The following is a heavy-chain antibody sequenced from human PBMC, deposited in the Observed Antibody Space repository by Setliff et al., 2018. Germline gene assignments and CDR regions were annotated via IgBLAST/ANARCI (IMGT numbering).Heavy chain of an antibody. CDR1: GFSLGTSGVG. V-gene: IGHV2-5*02. CDR2: VYWDGDQ. D-gene: IGHD6-6*01. J-gene: IGHJ5*02. Sequence: SGPTLVNPTQTLTLTCTLSGFSLGTSGVGVGWIRQPPGKALEWLALVYWDGDQRYSPSLNSRLSITKDSSKSQVFLTMTNMDPVDTATYYCALRRGNEWHLVRWFDPWGPGIQVTVSS. CDR3: ALRRGNEWHLVRWFDP.